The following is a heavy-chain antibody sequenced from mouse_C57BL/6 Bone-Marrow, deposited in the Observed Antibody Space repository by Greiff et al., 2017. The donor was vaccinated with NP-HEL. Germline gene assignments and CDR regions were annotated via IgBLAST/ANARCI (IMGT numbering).Heavy chain of an antibody. CDR2: IYPRSGNT. V-gene: IGHV1-81*01. Sequence: QVQLKQSGAELARPGASVKLSCKASGYTFTSYGISWVKQRTGQGLEWIGEIYPRSGNTYYNEKFKGKATLTADKSSSTAYMELRSLTSEDSAVYFCARSPSMVTTEFAYWGQGTLVTVSA. CDR1: GYTFTSYG. D-gene: IGHD2-9*01. CDR3: ARSPSMVTTEFAY. J-gene: IGHJ3*01.